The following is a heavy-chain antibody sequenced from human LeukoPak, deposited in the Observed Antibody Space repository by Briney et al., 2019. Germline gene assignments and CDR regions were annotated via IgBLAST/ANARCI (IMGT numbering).Heavy chain of an antibody. CDR1: GGSISSSSYY. V-gene: IGHV4-39*07. CDR3: AREVRTGYWPHVHYYYYMDV. J-gene: IGHJ6*03. Sequence: SETLSLTCTVSGGSISSSSYYWGWIRQPPGKGLEWIGSIYYSGSTYYNPSLKSRVTMSVETSKNQFSLKLSSVTAADTAVYYCAREVRTGYWPHVHYYYYMDVWGKGTTVTVSS. CDR2: IYYSGST. D-gene: IGHD3/OR15-3a*01.